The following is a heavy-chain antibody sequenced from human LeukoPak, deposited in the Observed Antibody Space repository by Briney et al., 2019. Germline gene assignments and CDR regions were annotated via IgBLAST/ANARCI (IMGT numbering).Heavy chain of an antibody. J-gene: IGHJ3*01. CDR3: ARHDIVGSSAWIDAFDF. V-gene: IGHV4-38-2*02. CDR2: IYRSGGT. D-gene: IGHD2-21*01. CDR1: GYSISSGYY. Sequence: SETLSLTCSVSGYSISSGYYWGWIRQSPGKGLEWIGNIYRSGGTYYNPSLKSRVTISVDTSTNQFSLKLISVTAADTAVYYCARHDIVGSSAWIDAFDFWGQGTMVTVSS.